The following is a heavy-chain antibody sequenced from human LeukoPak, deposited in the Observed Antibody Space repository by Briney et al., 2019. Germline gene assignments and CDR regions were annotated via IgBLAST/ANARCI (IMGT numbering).Heavy chain of an antibody. J-gene: IGHJ4*02. D-gene: IGHD5-18*01. Sequence: GGSLRLTCAASGFTFSSYGMHWVRQAPGKGLEWVAFIRYDGSNKYYADSVKRRFTISRDNSKNTLYLQMNSLRAEDTAVYYCAKDRVDTAMTRYFDYWGQGTLVTVSS. CDR2: IRYDGSNK. CDR1: GFTFSSYG. V-gene: IGHV3-30*02. CDR3: AKDRVDTAMTRYFDY.